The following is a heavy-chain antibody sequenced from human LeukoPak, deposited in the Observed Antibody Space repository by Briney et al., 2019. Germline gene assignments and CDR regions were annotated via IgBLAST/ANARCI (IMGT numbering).Heavy chain of an antibody. D-gene: IGHD3-10*01. CDR1: GYTLTELS. J-gene: IGHJ4*02. CDR2: INPSGGST. V-gene: IGHV1-46*01. Sequence: ASVKVSCKVSGYTLTELSMHWVRQAPGQGLEWMGIINPSGGSTSYAQKFQGRVTMTRDTSTSTVYMELSSLRSEDTAVYYCARDHYYGSGSSPRFDYWGQGTLVTVSS. CDR3: ARDHYYGSGSSPRFDY.